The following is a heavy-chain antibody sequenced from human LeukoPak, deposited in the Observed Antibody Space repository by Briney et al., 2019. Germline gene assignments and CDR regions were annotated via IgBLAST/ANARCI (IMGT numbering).Heavy chain of an antibody. CDR3: ARYPALLWFGESENWFDP. CDR1: GYTFTSYD. D-gene: IGHD3-10*01. CDR2: MNPNSGNT. V-gene: IGHV1-8*01. J-gene: IGHJ5*02. Sequence: ASVKVSCKASGYTFTSYDINWVRQATGQGLEWMGWMNPNSGNTGYAQKLQGRVTMTTDTSTSTAYMELRSLRSDDTAVYYCARYPALLWFGESENWFDPWGQGTLVTVSS.